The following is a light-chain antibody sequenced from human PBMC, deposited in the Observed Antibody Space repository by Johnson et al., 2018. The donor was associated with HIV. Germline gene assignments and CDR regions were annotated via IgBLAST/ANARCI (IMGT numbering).Light chain of an antibody. CDR1: SSNIGNNY. V-gene: IGLV1-51*01. CDR2: DNN. CDR3: AAWDDSLNGYV. J-gene: IGLJ1*01. Sequence: QSVLTQSPSVSAAPGQKVTISCSGSSSNIGNNYVSWYQQLPGTAPKLLIYDNNKRPSGIPDRLSGSKSGTSATQGLTGLQTGDEADYYCAAWDDSLNGYVFGTGTKVTVL.